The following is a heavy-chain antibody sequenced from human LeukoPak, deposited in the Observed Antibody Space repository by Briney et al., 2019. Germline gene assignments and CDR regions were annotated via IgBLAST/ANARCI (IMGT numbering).Heavy chain of an antibody. V-gene: IGHV3-33*01. D-gene: IGHD1-14*01. J-gene: IGHJ4*02. CDR2: IWYDGSNR. CDR3: TTRDY. Sequence: GGSLRLSCAASGFIFSYYGMHWVRQAPGKGLEWVAVIWYDGSNRYYADSLKGRFTISRDNSKNTLYLQMNSLRAEDTAVYYCTTRDYWGQGTLVTVSS. CDR1: GFIFSYYG.